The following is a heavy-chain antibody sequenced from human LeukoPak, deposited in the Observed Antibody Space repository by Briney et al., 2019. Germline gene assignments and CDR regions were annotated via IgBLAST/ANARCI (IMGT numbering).Heavy chain of an antibody. CDR3: ARINPYGSGSYYMGPFDY. J-gene: IGHJ4*02. V-gene: IGHV1-69*13. CDR2: IIPIFGTA. Sequence: GASVKVSCKASGGTFSSYAISWVRQAPGQGLEWMGGIIPIFGTANYAQKFQGRVTITADESTSTAYMELSSLRSEDTAVYYCARINPYGSGSYYMGPFDYWGQGTLVTVSS. CDR1: GGTFSSYA. D-gene: IGHD3-10*01.